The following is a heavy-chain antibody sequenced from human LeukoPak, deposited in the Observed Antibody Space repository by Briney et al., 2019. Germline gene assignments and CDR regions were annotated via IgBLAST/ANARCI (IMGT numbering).Heavy chain of an antibody. D-gene: IGHD3-9*01. CDR2: IYYSGST. CDR3: ASPTISNWFDP. V-gene: IGHV4-39*01. CDR1: GGSISSSSYY. Sequence: SETLSLTCTVSGGSISSSSYYWGWIRQPPGKGLEWIGRIYYSGSTYYNPSLKSRVTISVDTSKNQFSLKLSSVTAADTAVYYCASPTISNWFDPWGQGTLVTVSS. J-gene: IGHJ5*02.